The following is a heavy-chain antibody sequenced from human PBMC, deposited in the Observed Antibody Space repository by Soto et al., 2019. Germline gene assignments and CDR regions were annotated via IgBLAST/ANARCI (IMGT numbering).Heavy chain of an antibody. CDR1: GGSISSYY. CDR3: VRFWPPPFSDSLTDYTDAFDY. CDR2: ISYSGST. V-gene: IGHV4-39*01. D-gene: IGHD3-9*01. J-gene: IGHJ4*02. Sequence: SETLSLTCTVSGGSISSYYWGWIRQSPEKGLEWFASISYSGSTYNNPTLKSRLIISVDTSKSQFSLRLSSVTAADTALYYCVRFWPPPFSDSLTDYTDAFDYWGQGILVTVSS.